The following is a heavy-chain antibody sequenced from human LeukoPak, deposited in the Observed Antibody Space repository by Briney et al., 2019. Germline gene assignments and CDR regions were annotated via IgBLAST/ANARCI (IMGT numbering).Heavy chain of an antibody. CDR1: GYSFTSYW. V-gene: IGHV1-18*04. CDR3: ARPVSDTHYYYYMDV. D-gene: IGHD1-14*01. J-gene: IGHJ6*03. CDR2: ISAYNGNT. Sequence: GESLRISCKGSGYSFTSYWIGWVRQAPGQGLEWMGWISAYNGNTNYAQKLQGRVTMTTDTSTSTAYMELRSLRSDDTAVYYCARPVSDTHYYYYMDVWGKGTTVTVSS.